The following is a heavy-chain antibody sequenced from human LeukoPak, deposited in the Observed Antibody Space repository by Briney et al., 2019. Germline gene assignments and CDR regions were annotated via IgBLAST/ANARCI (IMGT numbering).Heavy chain of an antibody. D-gene: IGHD3-9*01. V-gene: IGHV1-18*01. J-gene: IGHJ4*02. Sequence: GASVKVSCKASGYTFTSYGISWVRQAPGQGLEWMGWISAYNGNTNYAQKLQGRVTTTTDTSTSTAYMELRSLRSDDTAVYYCARVYYDILTGYSAVPYFDYWGQGTLVTVSS. CDR3: ARVYYDILTGYSAVPYFDY. CDR2: ISAYNGNT. CDR1: GYTFTSYG.